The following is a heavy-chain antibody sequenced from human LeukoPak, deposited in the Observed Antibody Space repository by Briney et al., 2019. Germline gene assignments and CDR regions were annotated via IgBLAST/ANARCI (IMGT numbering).Heavy chain of an antibody. D-gene: IGHD1-1*01. V-gene: IGHV3-13*01. CDR1: GFTLSSHD. CDR2: IAISGNR. J-gene: IGHJ3*01. Sequence: PGGSLRLSCAASGFTLSSHDMHWVRQASGKGLEWVSAIAISGNRYYSRSAKGRFTISRENGKNALYLQMNSLRADDTALYYCARESSITSGTTGETFDFWGQGTTVTVSS. CDR3: ARESSITSGTTGETFDF.